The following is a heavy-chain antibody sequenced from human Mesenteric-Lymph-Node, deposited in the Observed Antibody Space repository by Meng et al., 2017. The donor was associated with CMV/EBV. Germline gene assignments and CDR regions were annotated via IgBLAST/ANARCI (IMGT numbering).Heavy chain of an antibody. D-gene: IGHD2-2*02. J-gene: IGHJ5*02. CDR2: IYPGDSDT. CDR1: SSFTSYW. CDR3: ARLPYCSSTSCYNWFDT. Sequence: SSFTSYWIGWVRQMPGKGLEWMGIIYPGDSDTRYSPSFQGQVTISADKSISTAYLQWSSLKASDTAMYYCARLPYCSSTSCYNWFDTWGQGTLVTVSS. V-gene: IGHV5-51*01.